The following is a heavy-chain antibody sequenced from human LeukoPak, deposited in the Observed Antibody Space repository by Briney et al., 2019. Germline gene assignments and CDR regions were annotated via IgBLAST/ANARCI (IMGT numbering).Heavy chain of an antibody. CDR3: ARRDGRNGIAARPRTYYFDY. CDR1: GGSISSSSYY. J-gene: IGHJ4*02. V-gene: IGHV4-39*07. D-gene: IGHD6-6*01. Sequence: PSETLSLTCTVSGGSISSSSYYWSWIRQPPGKGLEWIGEINHSGSTNYNPSLKSRVTISVDTSKNQFSLKLSSVTAADTAVYYCARRDGRNGIAARPRTYYFDYWGQGTLVTVSS. CDR2: INHSGST.